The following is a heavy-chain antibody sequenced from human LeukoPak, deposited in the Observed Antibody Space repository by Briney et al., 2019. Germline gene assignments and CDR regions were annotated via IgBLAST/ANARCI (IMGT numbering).Heavy chain of an antibody. J-gene: IGHJ4*02. CDR2: INPNSGGT. V-gene: IGHV1-2*06. CDR3: ARDPNKIAAAGPPGVDY. CDR1: GYTFTGYY. D-gene: IGHD6-13*01. Sequence: ASVKVSCKXSGYTFTGYYMHWVRQAPRQGLEWMGRINPNSGGTNYAQKFQGRVTMTRDTSISPASMELSRLRSDDTAVYYCARDPNKIAAAGPPGVDYWGQGTLVTVSS.